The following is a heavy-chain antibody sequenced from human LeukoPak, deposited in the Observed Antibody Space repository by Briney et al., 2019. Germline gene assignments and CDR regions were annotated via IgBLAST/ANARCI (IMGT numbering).Heavy chain of an antibody. J-gene: IGHJ6*02. CDR2: IYHSGST. CDR3: ARLKYYYYYGMDV. CDR1: GGSISSGGYY. Sequence: SETLSLTCTVSGGSISSGGYYWSWIRQPPGKGLEWIGYIYHSGSTYYNPSLKSRVTISVDRSKNQFSLKLSSVTAADTAVYYCARLKYYYYYGMDVWGQGTTVTVSS. V-gene: IGHV4-30-2*01.